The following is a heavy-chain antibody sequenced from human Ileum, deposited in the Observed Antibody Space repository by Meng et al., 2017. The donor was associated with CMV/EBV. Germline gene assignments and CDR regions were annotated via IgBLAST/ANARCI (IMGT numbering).Heavy chain of an antibody. CDR3: ARRVREVRERSWENWLTP. CDR1: GGSYRTYC. D-gene: IGHD3-10*01. CDR2: ICGTGTI. J-gene: IGHJ5*02. V-gene: IGHV4-4*07. Sequence: VPRPEAGPGLVGPADTLFLICTVSGGSYRTYCWNWIRQYAGKRLEWIGRICGTGTIQYNPSFKSRLTLSLDTSKSQFFLRLTSVTAADTAVYFCARRVREVRERSWENWLTPWGQGILVTVSS.